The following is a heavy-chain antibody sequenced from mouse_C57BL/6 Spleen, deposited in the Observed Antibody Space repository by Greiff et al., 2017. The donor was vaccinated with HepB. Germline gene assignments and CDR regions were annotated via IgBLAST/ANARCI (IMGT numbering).Heavy chain of an antibody. CDR2: IYPRDGST. Sequence: VKLMESDAELVKPGASVKISCKVSGYTFTDHTIHWMKQRPEQGLEWIGYIYPRDGSTKYNEKFKGKATLTADKSSSTAYMQLNSLTSEDSAVYFCAREGSLPSITTVVAHWYFDVWGTGTTVTVSS. V-gene: IGHV1-78*01. CDR3: AREGSLPSITTVVAHWYFDV. J-gene: IGHJ1*03. D-gene: IGHD1-1*01. CDR1: GYTFTDHT.